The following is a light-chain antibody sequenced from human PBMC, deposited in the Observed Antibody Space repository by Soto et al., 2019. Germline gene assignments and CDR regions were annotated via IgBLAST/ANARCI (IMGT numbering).Light chain of an antibody. CDR3: QLYGSYMFT. CDR2: GAS. CDR1: QSVTSSF. Sequence: EVVLTQSPGTLSLSPGERATLSCRTSQSVTSSFLSWFQQKPGQPPRLLLYGASRRATGTPDRFSGSGSGTDFTHIISRLEPEDSAVYHCQLYGSYMFTFGQGTKLEI. J-gene: IGKJ2*01. V-gene: IGKV3-20*01.